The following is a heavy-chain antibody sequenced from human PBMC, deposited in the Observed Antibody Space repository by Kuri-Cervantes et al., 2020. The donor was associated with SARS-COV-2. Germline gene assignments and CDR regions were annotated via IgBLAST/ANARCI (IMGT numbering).Heavy chain of an antibody. Sequence: GESLKISCAASGLTFSSYAMSWVRQAPGKGLEWVSAISGSGGSTYYADSVKGRFTISRDNSKNTLYLQMNSLRAEDTAVYYCAIISSSFDYWGQGTLVTVSS. CDR3: AIISSSFDY. D-gene: IGHD6-6*01. J-gene: IGHJ4*02. CDR1: GLTFSSYA. CDR2: ISGSGGST. V-gene: IGHV3-23*01.